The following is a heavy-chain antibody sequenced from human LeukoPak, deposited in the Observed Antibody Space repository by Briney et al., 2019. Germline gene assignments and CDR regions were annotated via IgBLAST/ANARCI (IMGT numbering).Heavy chain of an antibody. D-gene: IGHD6-19*01. CDR3: ARRYSSGWYRAFDI. CDR2: IKQDGSEK. Sequence: PGGSLRLSCAASGFTFGSYWMSWVRQAPGKGLEWVANIKQDGSEKYYVDSVKGRFTISRDNAKNSLYLQMNSLRAEDTAVYYCARRYSSGWYRAFDIWGQGTMVTVSS. J-gene: IGHJ3*02. CDR1: GFTFGSYW. V-gene: IGHV3-7*01.